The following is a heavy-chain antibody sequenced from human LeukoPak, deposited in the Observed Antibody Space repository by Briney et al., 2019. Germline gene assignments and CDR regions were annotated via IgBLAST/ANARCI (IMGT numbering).Heavy chain of an antibody. J-gene: IGHJ4*02. Sequence: SETLSLTCTVSGGSITSTNYYWGWIRRPPGKGLEWIGSIYYSGATFYNPSLRSRVTISVDTSKNQFSLKLNSVTAADTAVYYCARLIPFSGWLYYFDFWGQGTLVTVSS. CDR2: IYYSGAT. CDR1: GGSITSTNYY. D-gene: IGHD6-19*01. CDR3: ARLIPFSGWLYYFDF. V-gene: IGHV4-39*01.